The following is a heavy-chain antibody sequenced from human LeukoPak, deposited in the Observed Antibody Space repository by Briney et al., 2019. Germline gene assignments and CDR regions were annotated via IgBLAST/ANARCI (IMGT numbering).Heavy chain of an antibody. CDR2: IYPGDSDT. V-gene: IGHV5-51*01. J-gene: IGHJ4*02. D-gene: IGHD3-22*01. CDR1: GYSFTSYW. Sequence: GESLKISCKGSGYSFTSYWIGWVRQMPGKGLEWMGIIYPGDSDTRYSPSFQGQVTISADKSISTAYLQWSSLKASDTAMYYCARHVPSYYDSSGYYPPDYWGQGTLVTVSS. CDR3: ARHVPSYYDSSGYYPPDY.